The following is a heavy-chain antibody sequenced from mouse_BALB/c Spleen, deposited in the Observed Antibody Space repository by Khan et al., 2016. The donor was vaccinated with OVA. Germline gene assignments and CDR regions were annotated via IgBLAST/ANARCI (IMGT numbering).Heavy chain of an antibody. CDR1: GYSFSLYY. J-gene: IGHJ3*01. CDR2: VNPNNGDA. D-gene: IGHD2-12*01. CDR3: ARGYEFFPY. V-gene: IGHV1-26*01. Sequence: VQLQQSGPDLVKPGASVKISCKASGYSFSLYYMTWVKQSHGKSPEWIGRVNPNNGDATYNQKFKGKAILTVDKSSSTAYMELRSLTSVDSAVFYCARGYEFFPYWGQGTLVTVSA.